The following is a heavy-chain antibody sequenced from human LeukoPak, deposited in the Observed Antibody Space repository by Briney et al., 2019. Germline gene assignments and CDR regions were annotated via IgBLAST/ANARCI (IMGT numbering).Heavy chain of an antibody. CDR3: TRFLKSTYYYDSGSYGAFDY. J-gene: IGHJ4*02. CDR2: IRSKAYGGTT. V-gene: IGHV3-49*04. CDR1: GFTFSTYA. Sequence: PGGSLRLSCAASGFTFSTYAMSWVRQAPGKGLEWVGFIRSKAYGGTTDYAASVKGRFTISRDDSKSIAYLQMNSLKTEDTAVYYCTRFLKSTYYYDSGSYGAFDYWGQGTLVTVSS. D-gene: IGHD3-10*01.